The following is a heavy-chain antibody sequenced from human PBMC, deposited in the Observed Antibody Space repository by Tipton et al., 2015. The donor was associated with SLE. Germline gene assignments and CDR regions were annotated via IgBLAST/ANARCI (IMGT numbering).Heavy chain of an antibody. J-gene: IGHJ4*02. Sequence: SLRLSCAASGFTFSSYSMNWVRQAPGKGLEWVSAISGSGGSTYYADSVKGRFTISRDNSKNTLYLQMNSLRAEDTAVYYCAKDPLWFGESPFDYWGQGTLVTVSS. V-gene: IGHV3-23*01. CDR1: GFTFSSYS. CDR2: ISGSGGST. CDR3: AKDPLWFGESPFDY. D-gene: IGHD3-10*01.